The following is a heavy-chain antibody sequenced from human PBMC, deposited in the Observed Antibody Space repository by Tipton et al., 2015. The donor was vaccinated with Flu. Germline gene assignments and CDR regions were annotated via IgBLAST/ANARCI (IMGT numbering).Heavy chain of an antibody. V-gene: IGHV4-39*01. D-gene: IGHD4-11*01. CDR3: ARRDYSNYVSEPKNWFDP. CDR2: VYSSGST. Sequence: TLSLTCTVSGGSITRSTDYWGWLRQPPGKGLEWIGTVYSSGSTYYNPSLTSRVTISVDTSKNQFSLRLTSVTAADTAIYYCARRDYSNYVSEPKNWFDPWGQGTLVTVSS. J-gene: IGHJ5*02. CDR1: GGSITRSTDY.